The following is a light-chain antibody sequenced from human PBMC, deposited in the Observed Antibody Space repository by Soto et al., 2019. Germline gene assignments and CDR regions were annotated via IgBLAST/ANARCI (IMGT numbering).Light chain of an antibody. CDR1: QGVSSY. J-gene: IGKJ1*01. Sequence: EVVLSQSPATLSLSPGERATVSCRASQGVSSYLAWYQQKPGQAPRLLIYDASSRATGIPARFSGSGSGTDFTLTISSLEPEDFAVYYCQQYGSSGTFGQGTKVDI. V-gene: IGKV3-11*01. CDR2: DAS. CDR3: QQYGSSGT.